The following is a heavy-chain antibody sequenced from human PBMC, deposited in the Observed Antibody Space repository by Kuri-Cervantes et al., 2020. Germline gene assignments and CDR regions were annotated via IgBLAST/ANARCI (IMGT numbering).Heavy chain of an antibody. V-gene: IGHV3-48*04. D-gene: IGHD2-15*01. CDR2: ISSSGSTI. Sequence: GGSLRLSCAASGFTFSSYSMNWVRQAPGKGLEWVSSISSSGSTIYYADSVRGRFTISRDNAKNSLYLQMNSLRAEDTAVYYCAIGGLGYCSGGSCYSYWGQGTLVTVSS. J-gene: IGHJ4*02. CDR3: AIGGLGYCSGGSCYSY. CDR1: GFTFSSYS.